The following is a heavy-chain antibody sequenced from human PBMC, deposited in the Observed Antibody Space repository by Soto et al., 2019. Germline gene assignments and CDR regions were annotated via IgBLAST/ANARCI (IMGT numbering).Heavy chain of an antibody. V-gene: IGHV4-30-4*01. J-gene: IGHJ5*02. CDR1: GGSISSGDDY. Sequence: PSETLSLTCTVSGGSISSGDDYWSWIRQPPGKGLEWIGYIYYSGGTYYNPSLKSRVTISVDTSKNQFSLKLSSVTAADTAVYYCARLVQLLQGRWFDPWGQGTLVTVSS. D-gene: IGHD2-15*01. CDR3: ARLVQLLQGRWFDP. CDR2: IYYSGGT.